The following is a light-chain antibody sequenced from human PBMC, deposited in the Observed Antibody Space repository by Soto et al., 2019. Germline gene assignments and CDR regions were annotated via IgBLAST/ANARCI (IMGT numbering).Light chain of an antibody. CDR3: QSADSSGTYGV. J-gene: IGLJ3*02. CDR1: ALPKQY. Sequence: SYELTQPPSVSVSPGQTARINCSGDALPKQYAYWYQQKPGQAPVLVIYKDSERPSGIPERFSGSSSGTTVTLTISGVQAEDEADYYCQSADSSGTYGVFGGGTQLTVL. V-gene: IGLV3-25*03. CDR2: KDS.